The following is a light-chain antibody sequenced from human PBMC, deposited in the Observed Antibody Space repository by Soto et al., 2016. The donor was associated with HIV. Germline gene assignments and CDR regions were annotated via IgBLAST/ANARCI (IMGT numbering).Light chain of an antibody. Sequence: SYELTQPPSVSVAPGKTARITCGGNNIGSKSVHWYQQKPGQAPVLVVYDDSDRPSGIPERFSGSNSGNTATLIINRVEAGDEADYYCQVWDNNSDHWVFGGGTKLTVL. CDR1: NIGSKS. CDR3: QVWDNNSDHWV. CDR2: DDS. V-gene: IGLV3-21*03. J-gene: IGLJ3*02.